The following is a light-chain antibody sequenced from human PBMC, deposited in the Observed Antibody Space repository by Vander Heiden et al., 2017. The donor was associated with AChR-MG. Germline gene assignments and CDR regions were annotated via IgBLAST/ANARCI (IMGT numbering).Light chain of an antibody. V-gene: IGLV2-8*01. CDR3: SSYAGSNNFGV. CDR2: EAS. Sequence: QSALTQPPSASGSPGQSVTISCTGTSSDVGGYNYVTWYQPHPGKAPNLMNYEASTRPSVVPDRFSGSKSGNTASLTVSGLQAEDEADYYCSSYAGSNNFGVFGGGSKLTVL. J-gene: IGLJ3*02. CDR1: SSDVGGYNY.